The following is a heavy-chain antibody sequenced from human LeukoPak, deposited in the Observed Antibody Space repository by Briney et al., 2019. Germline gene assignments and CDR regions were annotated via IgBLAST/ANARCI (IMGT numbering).Heavy chain of an antibody. Sequence: GGSLRLSCAASGFTFSSYDMHWVRQATGKGLEWVSAIGTAGDTYYPGSVKGRFTISRENAKNSLYLQMNSLRAGDTAVYYCARGGSRYCSGGSCYMLDYWGQGTLVTVSS. CDR2: IGTAGDT. CDR3: ARGGSRYCSGGSCYMLDY. J-gene: IGHJ4*02. CDR1: GFTFSSYD. V-gene: IGHV3-13*01. D-gene: IGHD2-15*01.